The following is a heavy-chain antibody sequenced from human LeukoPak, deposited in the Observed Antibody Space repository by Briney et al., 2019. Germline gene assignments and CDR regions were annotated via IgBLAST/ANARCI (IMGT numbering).Heavy chain of an antibody. CDR1: GFTFSSYW. J-gene: IGHJ4*02. Sequence: GGSLRLSCAASGFTFSSYWMSWVRQAPGKGLEWVANIKKDGSEKYYLDSVRGRFTISRDNAKTSLYLQMNSLRAEDTAVYYCARHLSGVTGYTYGRGIDYWGQGTLVTVSS. CDR3: ARHLSGVTGYTYGRGIDY. V-gene: IGHV3-7*01. D-gene: IGHD5-18*01. CDR2: IKKDGSEK.